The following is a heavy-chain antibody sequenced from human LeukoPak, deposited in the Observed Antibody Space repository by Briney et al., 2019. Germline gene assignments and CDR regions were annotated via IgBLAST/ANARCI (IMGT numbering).Heavy chain of an antibody. CDR2: IIPIFGTA. CDR3: ATSVWPPYYYYYYMDV. J-gene: IGHJ6*03. D-gene: IGHD2-8*01. V-gene: IGHV1-69*13. Sequence: SVKVSCKASEGTFSSYAISWVRQAPGQGLEWMGGIIPIFGTANYAQKFQGRVTITADESTSTAYMELSSLRSEDTAVYYCATSVWPPYYYYYYMDVWGKGTTVTVSS. CDR1: EGTFSSYA.